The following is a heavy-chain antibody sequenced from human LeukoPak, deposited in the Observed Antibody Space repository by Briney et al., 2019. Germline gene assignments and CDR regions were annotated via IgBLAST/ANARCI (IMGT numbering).Heavy chain of an antibody. CDR2: IWSDGTEK. D-gene: IGHD4-11*01. Sequence: GGSLRLSCAASGFTFSHYGMHWVRQAPGKGLGWVAVIWSDGTEKYYGDAVKGRFTISRDNSRNTVYLQMNSLRGEDTAVYYCANYSNSLEYWGQGTLVTVSS. CDR1: GFTFSHYG. V-gene: IGHV3-33*08. CDR3: ANYSNSLEY. J-gene: IGHJ4*02.